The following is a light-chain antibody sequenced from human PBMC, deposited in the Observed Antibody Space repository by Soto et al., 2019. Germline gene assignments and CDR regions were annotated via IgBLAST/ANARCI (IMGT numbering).Light chain of an antibody. CDR3: CSYAGSSTFDVV. V-gene: IGLV2-23*02. CDR1: SSDVGSYNL. CDR2: EVS. Sequence: QSVLTQPASVSGSPGQSITISCTGTSSDVGSYNLVSWYQQHPGKAPKLMIYEVSKRPSGVSNRFSGSKSGNTASLTISGLQAEAEDDDYCCSYAGSSTFDVVFGGGTKLTVL. J-gene: IGLJ2*01.